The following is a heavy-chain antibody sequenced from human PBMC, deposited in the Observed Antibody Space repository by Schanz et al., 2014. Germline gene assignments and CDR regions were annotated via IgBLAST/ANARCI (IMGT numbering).Heavy chain of an antibody. CDR2: INPSVGNT. CDR3: ARGPSTGAFDI. Sequence: VQLVQSGAEVKKPGASVKVSCEASGYTFTSYYIHWFRQAPGQGLEWMGLINPSVGNTNYAQKFRGRVTMTRDTSTSTVYMELSSLRSEDTAVYFCARGPSTGAFDIWGRGTMVAVSS. CDR1: GYTFTSYY. J-gene: IGHJ3*02. V-gene: IGHV1-46*03.